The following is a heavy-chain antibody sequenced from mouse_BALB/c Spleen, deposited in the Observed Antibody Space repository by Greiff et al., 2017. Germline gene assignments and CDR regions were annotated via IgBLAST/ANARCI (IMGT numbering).Heavy chain of an antibody. V-gene: IGHV2-9*02. D-gene: IGHD2-4*01. Sequence: VQGVESGPGLVAPSQSLSITCTVSGFSLTSYGVHWVRQPPGKGLEWLGVIWAGGSTNYNSALMSRLSISKDNSKSQVFLKMNSLQTDDTAMYYCAREGGLTYYAMDYWGQGTSVTVSS. CDR2: IWAGGST. J-gene: IGHJ4*01. CDR3: AREGGLTYYAMDY. CDR1: GFSLTSYG.